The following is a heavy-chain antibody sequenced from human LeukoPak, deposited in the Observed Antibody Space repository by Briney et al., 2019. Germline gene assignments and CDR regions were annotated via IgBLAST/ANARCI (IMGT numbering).Heavy chain of an antibody. J-gene: IGHJ5*01. D-gene: IGHD3-22*01. V-gene: IGHV4-59*02. CDR1: GGSVSSYY. CDR2: IYNSGST. CDR3: ARDTDSSGYYDS. Sequence: SETLSLTCIVSGGSVSSYYWTWIRQPPGKGLEWIGYIYNSGSTNYDPSLKGRVTISVDTSKNQFSLKLSSVTAADTAVYYCARDTDSSGYYDSWGQGTLVTVSS.